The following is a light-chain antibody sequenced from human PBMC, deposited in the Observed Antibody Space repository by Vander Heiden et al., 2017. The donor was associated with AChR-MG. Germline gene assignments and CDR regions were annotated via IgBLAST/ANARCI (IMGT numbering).Light chain of an antibody. V-gene: IGKV4-1*01. CDR1: QSVLYSSNNKNY. CDR2: WAS. Sequence: DIVMTQSPDSLAVSLGERATINCQSSQSVLYSSNNKNYLAWYQQKPGQPPKLLIYWASTRESGVPDRFSGSGSGTDFTLTISSLQAEDVAVYYCQQYYSTPWTFGYGVKVEI. J-gene: IGKJ1*01. CDR3: QQYYSTPWT.